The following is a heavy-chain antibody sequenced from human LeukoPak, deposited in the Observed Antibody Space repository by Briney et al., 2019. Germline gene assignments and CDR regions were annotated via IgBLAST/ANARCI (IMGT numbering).Heavy chain of an antibody. CDR3: ARDDYGGIDY. Sequence: GGSLRLSCAAYGFTFSSYSMDWVRQAPGEGLEWVSCISSSSSYIYYADSVKGRITISRDNAKNSLYLQMNSLRAEDTAVYYCARDDYGGIDYWGQGTLVTVSS. CDR2: ISSSSSYI. CDR1: GFTFSSYS. J-gene: IGHJ4*02. D-gene: IGHD4-23*01. V-gene: IGHV3-21*01.